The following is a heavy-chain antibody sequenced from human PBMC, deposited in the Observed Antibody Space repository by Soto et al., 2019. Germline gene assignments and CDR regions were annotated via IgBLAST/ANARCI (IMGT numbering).Heavy chain of an antibody. V-gene: IGHV4-59*08. D-gene: IGHD5-12*01. CDR1: GGSISSYY. Sequence: ASETLSLTCTVSGGSISSYYWSLLRQPPGKGLEWIGYIYYSGSTNYNPSLKSRVTISVDTSKNQFSLKLSSVTAADTAVYYCARGYSGYDFGYYYYYMDVWGKGTTVTVSS. J-gene: IGHJ6*03. CDR3: ARGYSGYDFGYYYYYMDV. CDR2: IYYSGST.